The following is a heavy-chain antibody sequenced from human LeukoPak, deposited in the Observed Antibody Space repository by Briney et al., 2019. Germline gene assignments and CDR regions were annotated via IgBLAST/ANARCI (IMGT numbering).Heavy chain of an antibody. Sequence: PSETLSLTCTVSGGSISSSSYYWGWIRRPPGKGLEWIGSIYYSGSTYYNPSLKSRVTISVDTSKNQFSLKLSSVTAADTAVYYCARDTRYSSSGRSSTDAFDIWGQGTMVTVSS. CDR1: GGSISSSSYY. J-gene: IGHJ3*02. CDR3: ARDTRYSSSGRSSTDAFDI. V-gene: IGHV4-39*07. CDR2: IYYSGST. D-gene: IGHD6-13*01.